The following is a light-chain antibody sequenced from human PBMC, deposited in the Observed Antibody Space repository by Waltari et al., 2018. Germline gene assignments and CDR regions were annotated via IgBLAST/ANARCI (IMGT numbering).Light chain of an antibody. V-gene: IGKV1-5*03. CDR2: KAS. Sequence: DIQMTQSPSTLSASVGDSVTITCRASPSISSWLAWYQQKPGKAPKLLIDKASSLESGVPSRFSGSGSGTEFTLTISSLQPDDFATYYCQQYNTYSGTFGQGTKVEIK. J-gene: IGKJ1*01. CDR1: PSISSW. CDR3: QQYNTYSGT.